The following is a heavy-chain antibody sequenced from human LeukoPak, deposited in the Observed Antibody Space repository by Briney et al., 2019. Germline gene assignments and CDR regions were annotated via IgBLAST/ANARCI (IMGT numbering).Heavy chain of an antibody. D-gene: IGHD2-2*01. CDR2: IYYSGST. Sequence: SETLSLTCTVSGGSISSYYWSWIRQPPGKGLEWIGYIYYSGSTNYNPSLKSRVTISVDTSKNQFSLKLSSVTAADTAVYYCAAPGSSTSCYDYWGQGTLVTVSS. CDR3: AAPGSSTSCYDY. CDR1: GGSISSYY. V-gene: IGHV4-59*01. J-gene: IGHJ4*02.